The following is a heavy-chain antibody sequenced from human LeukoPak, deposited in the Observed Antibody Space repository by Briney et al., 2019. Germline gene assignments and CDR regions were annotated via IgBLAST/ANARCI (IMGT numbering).Heavy chain of an antibody. J-gene: IGHJ4*02. D-gene: IGHD6-19*01. CDR1: GGCFSGYY. CDR3: ARGRWQWLVTYYFDY. Sequence: SETLSLTCAVYGGCFSGYYWSWIRQPPGKGLECIGEINHSGSTNYNPSLKSRVTISVDTSKNQFSLKLSSVTAADTAVYYCARGRWQWLVTYYFDYWGQGTLVTVSS. V-gene: IGHV4-34*01. CDR2: INHSGST.